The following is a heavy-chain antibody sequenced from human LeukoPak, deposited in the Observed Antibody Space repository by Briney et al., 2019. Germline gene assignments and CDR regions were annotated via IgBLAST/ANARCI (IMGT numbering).Heavy chain of an antibody. CDR2: IYHSGST. V-gene: IGHV4-4*02. Sequence: PSETLSLTCAVSGGSISSSNWWSWVRQPPGKGLEWIGEIYHSGSTNYNPSLKSRVTISVDKSKNQFSLKLSSVTAADTAVYYCAREIPQYYYDSSGYYYEGVGAFDIWGQGTMVTVSS. CDR3: AREIPQYYYDSSGYYYEGVGAFDI. J-gene: IGHJ3*02. CDR1: GGSISSSNW. D-gene: IGHD3-22*01.